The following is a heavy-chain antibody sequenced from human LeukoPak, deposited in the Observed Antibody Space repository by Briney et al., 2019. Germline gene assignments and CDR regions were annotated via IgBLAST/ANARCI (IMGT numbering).Heavy chain of an antibody. CDR2: INHSGST. Sequence: SETLSLTCADYGGSFSGYYWSWIRQPPGKGLEWIGEINHSGSTNYNPSLKSRVTISVDTSKNQFSLKLSSVTAADTAVYYCARKSPLPYDYVWGSYLSYYGMDVWGQGTTVTVSS. CDR1: GGSFSGYY. V-gene: IGHV4-34*01. J-gene: IGHJ6*02. D-gene: IGHD3-16*02. CDR3: ARKSPLPYDYVWGSYLSYYGMDV.